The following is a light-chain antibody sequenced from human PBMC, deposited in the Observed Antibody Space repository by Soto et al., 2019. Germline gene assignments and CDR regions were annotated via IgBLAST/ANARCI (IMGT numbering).Light chain of an antibody. V-gene: IGKV1-39*01. CDR3: QQTYMVPYT. J-gene: IGKJ2*01. Sequence: DIQMTQSPSSLSASVGDRVTITCRASQSVSTYLNWYYQKSGGAPKHLIHGVSKLENGTPSRFSGSGLATDFTLTINTLQPEDFAVHFCQQTYMVPYTFGQGTKVDIK. CDR2: GVS. CDR1: QSVSTY.